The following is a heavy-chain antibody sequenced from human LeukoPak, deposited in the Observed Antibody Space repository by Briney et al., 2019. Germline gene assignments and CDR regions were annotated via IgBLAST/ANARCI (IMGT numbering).Heavy chain of an antibody. CDR1: GFTFSSYE. CDR3: ARDSGHIRHLDY. CDR2: ISSAGGTI. Sequence: GSLRLSCAVSGFTFSSYEMNWVRQAPGKGLEWVSYISSAGGTIYYADSVKSRFTISRDNAKHSLFLQMISLRAEDTAVYYCARDSGHIRHLDYWGQGTLVTVSS. V-gene: IGHV3-48*03. J-gene: IGHJ4*02. D-gene: IGHD5-18*01.